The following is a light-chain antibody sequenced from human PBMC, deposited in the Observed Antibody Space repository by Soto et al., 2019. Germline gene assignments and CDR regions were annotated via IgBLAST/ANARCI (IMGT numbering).Light chain of an antibody. Sequence: QSVLTQPPSVSAAPGQKVTISCSGSSSNIGNNYVSWYQQLPGTATKLLIYDNNKRPSGIPDRFTGSKSGTSATLGITGLLSGDEAEYYCGTWDTSLSAVVFGGGTKLTVL. CDR1: SSNIGNNY. CDR2: DNN. CDR3: GTWDTSLSAVV. V-gene: IGLV1-51*01. J-gene: IGLJ2*01.